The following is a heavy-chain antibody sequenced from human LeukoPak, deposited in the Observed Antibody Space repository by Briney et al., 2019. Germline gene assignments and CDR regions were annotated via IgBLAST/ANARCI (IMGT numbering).Heavy chain of an antibody. CDR1: PGSITSGSYY. V-gene: IGHV4-61*02. CDR2: IYTGGTT. CDR3: ARGNLVRGYLDDFDI. D-gene: IGHD3-10*01. J-gene: IGHJ3*02. Sequence: SSQTLSLTCRVSPGSITSGSYYWSWIRQPAGKGLEWIGRIYTGGTTNYNPSLQSRVTISVDTSKNQFSLKLSSVTAADTAVYYCARGNLVRGYLDDFDIWGQGTMVTVSS.